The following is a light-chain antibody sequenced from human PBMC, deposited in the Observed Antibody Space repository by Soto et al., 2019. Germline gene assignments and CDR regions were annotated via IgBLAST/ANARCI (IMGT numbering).Light chain of an antibody. J-gene: IGKJ2*01. CDR3: QKDYSTPHT. Sequence: DIVMTQSPDSLAVSLGERATINCKSSQSVLYSSNNKNYLAWYQQKPGQPTKLLIYWASTRESGVPDRFSGSGSGTDFTLTISSLQAEDVAVYYCQKDYSTPHTFGQGTKLEIK. V-gene: IGKV4-1*01. CDR2: WAS. CDR1: QSVLYSSNNKNY.